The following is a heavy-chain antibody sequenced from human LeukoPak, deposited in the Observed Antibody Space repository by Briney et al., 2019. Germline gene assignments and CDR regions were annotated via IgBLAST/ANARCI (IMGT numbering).Heavy chain of an antibody. CDR1: GFTFSSYW. CDR2: INSDGSST. Sequence: GGSLRLSCAASGFTFSSYWMHWVRHAPGKGLVWVSRINSDGSSTSYADSVKGRFTISRDNAKSTLYLQMNSLRAEDTAVYYCARDRISSSWTPFYYYMDVWGKGTTVTVSS. V-gene: IGHV3-74*01. CDR3: ARDRISSSWTPFYYYMDV. J-gene: IGHJ6*03. D-gene: IGHD6-13*01.